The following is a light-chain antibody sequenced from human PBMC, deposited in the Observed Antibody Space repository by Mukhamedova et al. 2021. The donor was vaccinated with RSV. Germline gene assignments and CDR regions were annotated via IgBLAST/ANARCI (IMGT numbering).Light chain of an antibody. V-gene: IGKV3-20*01. CDR1: QSISSNY. J-gene: IGKJ5*01. CDR2: GAS. Sequence: RASQSISSNYLSWYQQKPGQAPRLLIYGASNRAIGIPDRFSGSGSGTDFTLTISRLEPEDFAMYYCQQYSTSITIGQGTRLEIK. CDR3: QQYSTSIT.